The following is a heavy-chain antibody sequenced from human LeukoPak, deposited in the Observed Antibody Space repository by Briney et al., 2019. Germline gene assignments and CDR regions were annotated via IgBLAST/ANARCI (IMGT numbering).Heavy chain of an antibody. Sequence: PGRSLRLSCAASGFTFDDYAMHWVRQAPGKGLEWVSGISWNSGSIGYADSVKGRFTISRDNSKNSLYLQMNSLRAEDTALYYCARNWSPDYWGQGTLVTVSS. J-gene: IGHJ4*02. CDR3: ARNWSPDY. CDR2: ISWNSGSI. CDR1: GFTFDDYA. D-gene: IGHD1-1*01. V-gene: IGHV3-9*01.